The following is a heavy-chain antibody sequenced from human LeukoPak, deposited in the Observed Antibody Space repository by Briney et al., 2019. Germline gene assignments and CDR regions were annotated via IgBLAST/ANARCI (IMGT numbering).Heavy chain of an antibody. CDR1: GFTFSDYY. Sequence: GGSLRLSCAASGFTFSDYYMSWIRQAPGMGLEWVSYISGSGTHTTYADSVKGRFTISRDNAKNSLSLQLNSLRADDTAVYYCARVGSTVAAGTPDYWGQGTLVTVSS. D-gene: IGHD6-13*01. V-gene: IGHV3-11*06. CDR3: ARVGSTVAAGTPDY. CDR2: ISGSGTHT. J-gene: IGHJ4*02.